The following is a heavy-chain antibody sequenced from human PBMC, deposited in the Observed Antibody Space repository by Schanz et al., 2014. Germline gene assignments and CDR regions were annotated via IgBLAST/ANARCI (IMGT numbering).Heavy chain of an antibody. CDR3: GKDPHKDYGGKPQTLDM. J-gene: IGHJ3*02. Sequence: EVQLLESGGGLVQPGGSLRVSCAATGFTFSDYAMSWVRQAPGKGLEWVSAISDSGGSMFYADSVKGRFTISRDNSRNTLYLQMTGLRAEDTAFYYCGKDPHKDYGGKPQTLDMWGQGTMVTVSS. CDR1: GFTFSDYA. CDR2: ISDSGGSM. D-gene: IGHD4-17*01. V-gene: IGHV3-23*01.